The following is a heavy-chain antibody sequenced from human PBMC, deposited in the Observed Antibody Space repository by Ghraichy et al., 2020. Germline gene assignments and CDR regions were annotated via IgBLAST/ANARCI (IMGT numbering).Heavy chain of an antibody. CDR1: GFPFSSYS. J-gene: IGHJ4*02. D-gene: IGHD3-3*01. V-gene: IGHV3-48*01. Sequence: GGSLRLSCAASGFPFSSYSMNWVRQAPGKGLEWISYISRSSDTTYYADSVKGRFTISRDNAENSLFLQMSSLGGEDTAVYYCARDTIFDYWGQGTLVTVSS. CDR2: ISRSSDTT. CDR3: ARDTIFDY.